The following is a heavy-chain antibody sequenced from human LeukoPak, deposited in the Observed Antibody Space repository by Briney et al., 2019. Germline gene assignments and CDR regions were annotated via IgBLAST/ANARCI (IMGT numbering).Heavy chain of an antibody. D-gene: IGHD5-24*01. CDR2: TYYRSKLYN. CDR1: GDSVSSNSAA. CDR3: ARVVESYYYHGMDV. J-gene: IGHJ6*02. Sequence: SQTLSLTCAISGDSVSSNSAAWNWIRQSPSRGLEWLGRTYYRSKLYNDYAVSVKSLITINPDTSKNQFSLQLNSVTPEDTAVYYCARVVESYYYHGMDVWGQGTTVTVSS. V-gene: IGHV6-1*01.